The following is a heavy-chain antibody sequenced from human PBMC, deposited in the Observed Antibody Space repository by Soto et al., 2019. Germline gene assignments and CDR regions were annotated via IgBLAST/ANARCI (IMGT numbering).Heavy chain of an antibody. J-gene: IGHJ4*02. Sequence: SETRSLTCTVSGGSIHNYYWSWMRQTPGKGLVWIGHIYSIGSTKYNPSLQSRVSISSDTSKNQFFLNLTSVSAADTGVYFCARGSPRYSGNWYELFGYWGQGTRVTVSS. CDR1: GGSIHNYY. V-gene: IGHV4-59*01. D-gene: IGHD6-13*01. CDR2: IYSIGST. CDR3: ARGSPRYSGNWYELFGY.